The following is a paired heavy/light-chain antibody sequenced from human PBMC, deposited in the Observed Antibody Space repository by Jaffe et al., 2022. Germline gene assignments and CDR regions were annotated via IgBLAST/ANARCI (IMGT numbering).Light chain of an antibody. J-gene: IGKJ1*01. CDR1: QSISSW. Sequence: DIQMTQSPSTLSASVGDRVTITCRASQSISSWLAWYQQKPGKAPKLLIYKASSLESGVPSRFSGSGSGTEFTLTISSLQPDDFATYYCQQYNSYSKTFGQGTKVEIK. CDR3: QQYNSYSKT. CDR2: KAS. V-gene: IGKV1-5*03.
Heavy chain of an antibody. V-gene: IGHV1-18*01. Sequence: QVQLVQSGAEVKKPGASVKVSCKASGYTFTSYGISWVRQAPGQGLEWMGWISAYNGNTNYAQKLQGRVTMTTDTSTSTAYMELRSLRSDDTAVYYCARGSSYYDFWSGYYTPPPFDYWGQGTLVTVSS. CDR3: ARGSSYYDFWSGYYTPPPFDY. J-gene: IGHJ4*02. CDR1: GYTFTSYG. D-gene: IGHD3-3*01. CDR2: ISAYNGNT.